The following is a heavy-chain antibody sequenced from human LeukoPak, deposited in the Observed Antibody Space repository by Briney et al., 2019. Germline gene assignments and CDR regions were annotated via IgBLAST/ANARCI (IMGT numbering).Heavy chain of an antibody. Sequence: GGSLRLSCAASGFTFSSYGMHWVRQAPGKGLEWVAFIRYDGSNKYYADSVKGRFTISRDNSKNTLYLQMNSLRAEDTAVYYCARNDYGSGSYITLFDYWGQGTLVTVSS. CDR1: GFTFSSYG. J-gene: IGHJ4*02. CDR2: IRYDGSNK. V-gene: IGHV3-30*02. CDR3: ARNDYGSGSYITLFDY. D-gene: IGHD3-10*01.